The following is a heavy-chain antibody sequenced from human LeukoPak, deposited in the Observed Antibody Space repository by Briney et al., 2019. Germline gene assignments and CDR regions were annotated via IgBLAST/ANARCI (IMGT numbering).Heavy chain of an antibody. CDR3: ARKAVAGTFDY. CDR2: ISYDGSNK. J-gene: IGHJ4*02. V-gene: IGHV3-30-3*01. D-gene: IGHD6-19*01. CDR1: GFTFSSNA. Sequence: GRSLRLSCAASGFTFSSNAMHWVRQAPGKGLEWVAVISYDGSNKYYADSVKGRFTISRDNAKNSLYLQMNSLRAEDTAVYYCARKAVAGTFDYWGQGTLVTVSS.